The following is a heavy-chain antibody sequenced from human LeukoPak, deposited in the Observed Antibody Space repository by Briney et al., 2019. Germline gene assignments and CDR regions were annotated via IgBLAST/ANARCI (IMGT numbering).Heavy chain of an antibody. CDR1: GGSISSGGYY. CDR2: IYYSGST. V-gene: IGHV4-31*03. CDR3: ARDSGAYGPPDY. Sequence: KPSETLSLTCTVSGGSISSGGYYWSWIRQHPGKGLEWIGYIYYSGSTYYNPSLKSRVTISVDTSKNQFSLKLSSVTAADTAVYYCARDSGAYGPPDYWGQGTLVTVSS. J-gene: IGHJ4*02. D-gene: IGHD4-17*01.